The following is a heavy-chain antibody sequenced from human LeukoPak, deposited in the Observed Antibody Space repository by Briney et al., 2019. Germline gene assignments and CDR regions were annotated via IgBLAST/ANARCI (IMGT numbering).Heavy chain of an antibody. CDR1: GGSISSYY. V-gene: IGHV4-4*07. CDR3: ARDAVAGVGLNYFDY. D-gene: IGHD6-19*01. Sequence: PSETLSLTCTVSGGSISSYYWSWVRQPAGRGLEWIGRIYTTGTTNYNPSLKSRVTISVDKSKNQFSLKLSSVTAADTAVYYCARDAVAGVGLNYFDYWGQGTLVTVSS. J-gene: IGHJ4*02. CDR2: IYTTGTT.